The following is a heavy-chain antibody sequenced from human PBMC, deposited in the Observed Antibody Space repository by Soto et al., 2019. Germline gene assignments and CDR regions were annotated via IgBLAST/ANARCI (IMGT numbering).Heavy chain of an antibody. J-gene: IGHJ4*02. CDR1: GFTVSSNY. V-gene: IGHV3-53*04. D-gene: IGHD2-15*01. CDR2: IYSGGST. Sequence: EVQLVESGGGLVQPGGSLRLSCAASGFTVSSNYMSWVRQAPGKGLEWVSVIYSGGSTYYADSVKGRFTISRHNSKNTLYHQMNSLRAEDTAVYYCARDSRGGSWLYWGQGTLVTVSS. CDR3: ARDSRGGSWLY.